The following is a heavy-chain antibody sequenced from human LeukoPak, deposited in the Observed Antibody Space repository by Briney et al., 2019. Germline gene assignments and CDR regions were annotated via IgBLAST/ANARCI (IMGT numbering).Heavy chain of an antibody. Sequence: SCKASGGTFSSYAISWVRQAPGKGLEWVAVISYDGSNKYYADSVKGRFTISRDNSKNTLYLQMNSLRAEDTAVYYCAREKKVGYYGSGSYYPLGYWGQGTLVTVSS. CDR1: GGTFSSYA. V-gene: IGHV3-30-3*01. D-gene: IGHD3-10*01. J-gene: IGHJ4*02. CDR2: ISYDGSNK. CDR3: AREKKVGYYGSGSYYPLGY.